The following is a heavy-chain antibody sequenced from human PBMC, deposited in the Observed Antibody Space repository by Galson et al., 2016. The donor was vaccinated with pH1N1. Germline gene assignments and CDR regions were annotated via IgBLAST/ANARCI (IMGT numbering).Heavy chain of an antibody. J-gene: IGHJ3*01. CDR2: ISWNGGST. V-gene: IGHV3-9*01. D-gene: IGHD6-13*01. CDR3: AKCFLSSNSWFDAFDV. Sequence: SLRLSCAASGFTFDDFAMHWVRQVPGKGLEWVSGISWNGGSTAYADSVKGRFTISRDNDKNSLYLQMNSLRPEDTALYYCAKCFLSSNSWFDAFDVWGQGTMVTVSS. CDR1: GFTFDDFA.